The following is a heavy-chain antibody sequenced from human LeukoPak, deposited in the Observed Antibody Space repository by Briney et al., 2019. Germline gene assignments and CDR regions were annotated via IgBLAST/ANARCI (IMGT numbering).Heavy chain of an antibody. CDR2: INPNSGGT. V-gene: IGHV1-2*02. CDR3: AIPGSGWSYDAFDI. CDR1: GYSFIDYY. Sequence: GASVKVSCKASGYSFIDYYMHWVRQAPGKGLEWMGWINPNSGGTNYAQKLQGRVTMTRDTSISTAYMELSRLRSDDTAVYYCAIPGSGWSYDAFDIWGQGTMVTVSS. J-gene: IGHJ3*02. D-gene: IGHD6-19*01.